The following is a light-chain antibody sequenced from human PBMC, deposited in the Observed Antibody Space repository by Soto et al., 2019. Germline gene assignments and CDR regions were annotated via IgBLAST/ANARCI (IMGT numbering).Light chain of an antibody. J-gene: IGKJ1*01. CDR3: QQSYSTTWT. CDR1: QSISSW. Sequence: DIQMTQSPSTLSASVGDRVTITCXASQSISSWLAWYQQKPGKAPKLLIYDASSLESGVPSRFSGSGSGTDFTLTISSLQPEDFANYSCQQSYSTTWTFGQGTKVDI. CDR2: DAS. V-gene: IGKV1-5*01.